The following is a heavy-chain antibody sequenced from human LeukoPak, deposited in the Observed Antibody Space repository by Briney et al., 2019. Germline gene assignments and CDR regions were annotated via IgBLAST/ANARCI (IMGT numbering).Heavy chain of an antibody. Sequence: PGGSLRLSCAASGITLSSYALHWVRQAPGKGLEWVASLRYDGSNEYYADSVKGRFTISRDNSKNTLHLQMNNLRAEDMAVYYCAKEYSSGWYYFDYRGQGTLVTVSS. J-gene: IGHJ4*02. CDR1: GITLSSYA. CDR2: LRYDGSNE. D-gene: IGHD6-19*01. V-gene: IGHV3-30*02. CDR3: AKEYSSGWYYFDY.